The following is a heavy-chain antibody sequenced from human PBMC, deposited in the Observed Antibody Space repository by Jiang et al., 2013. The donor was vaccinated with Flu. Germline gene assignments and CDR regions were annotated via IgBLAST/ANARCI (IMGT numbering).Heavy chain of an antibody. CDR1: GYTFTSYG. Sequence: GAEVKKPGASVKVSCKASGYTFTSYGISWVRQAPGQGLEWMGWISAYNGNTNYAQKLQGRVTMTTDTSTSTAYMELRSLRSDDTAVYYCARDTNYYDSSGYYPLFDYWGQGTLVTVSS. V-gene: IGHV1-18*01. D-gene: IGHD3-22*01. CDR3: ARDTNYYDSSGYYPLFDY. CDR2: ISAYNGNT. J-gene: IGHJ4*02.